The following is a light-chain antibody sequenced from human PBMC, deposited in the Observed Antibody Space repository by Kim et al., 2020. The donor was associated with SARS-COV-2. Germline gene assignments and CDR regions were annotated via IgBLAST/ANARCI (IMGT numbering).Light chain of an antibody. Sequence: GQSVTRSCTGTSSDVGGYNFGSWYQQHPGKAPKLMIYDVSKRPSGVPDRFSGSKSGNTASLTISGLQAEDEADYYCCSYAGSYTLVFGGGTQLTVL. J-gene: IGLJ2*01. CDR3: CSYAGSYTLV. CDR2: DVS. V-gene: IGLV2-11*01. CDR1: SSDVGGYNF.